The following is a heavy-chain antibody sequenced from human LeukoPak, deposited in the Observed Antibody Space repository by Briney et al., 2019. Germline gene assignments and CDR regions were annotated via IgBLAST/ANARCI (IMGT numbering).Heavy chain of an antibody. CDR2: ISSSSSYI. D-gene: IGHD5-24*01. J-gene: IGHJ4*02. V-gene: IGHV3-21*01. CDR3: ARAPDGYRQD. Sequence: PGGSLRHSCAASGFTFSSYIMNWVRQAPGKGLEWVSSISSSSSYIYYADSVKGRFTISRDNAKNSLYLQMNSLRAEDTAVYYCARAPDGYRQDWGRRTLVTVSS. CDR1: GFTFSSYI.